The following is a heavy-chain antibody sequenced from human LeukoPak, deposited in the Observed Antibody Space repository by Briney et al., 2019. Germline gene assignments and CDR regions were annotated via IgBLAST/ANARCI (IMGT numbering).Heavy chain of an antibody. D-gene: IGHD3-22*01. CDR3: ARVTYYDPDY. J-gene: IGHJ4*02. CDR1: GFTFSSYG. Sequence: GGSLRLSCAASGFTFSSYGMHWVRQAPGKGLEWVAFIRYDGSNKYYADSVKGRFTISRDNSKNTLYLQMNSLRAEDTAVYYCARVTYYDPDYWGQGTLVTVSS. V-gene: IGHV3-30*02. CDR2: IRYDGSNK.